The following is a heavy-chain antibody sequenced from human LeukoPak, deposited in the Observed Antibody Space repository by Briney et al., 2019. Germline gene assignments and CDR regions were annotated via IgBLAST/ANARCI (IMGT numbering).Heavy chain of an antibody. CDR1: GGSFSGYY. V-gene: IGHV4-34*01. CDR3: ARGSEEMTTVTEHPKSCYFDY. Sequence: PSETLSLTCAVYGGSFSGYYWSWIRQPPGKGLEWIGEINHSGSTNYNPSLKSRVTISVDTSKNQFSLKLSSVTAADTAVYYCARGSEEMTTVTEHPKSCYFDYWGQGTLVTVFS. D-gene: IGHD4-17*01. J-gene: IGHJ4*02. CDR2: INHSGST.